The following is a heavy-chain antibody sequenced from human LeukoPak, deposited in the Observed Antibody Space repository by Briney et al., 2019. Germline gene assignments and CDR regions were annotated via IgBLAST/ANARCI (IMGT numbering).Heavy chain of an antibody. V-gene: IGHV5-10-1*01. CDR1: GYSFTSYW. J-gene: IGHJ4*02. D-gene: IGHD5-12*01. CDR2: IDPSNSYT. Sequence: GESLQISCTGSGYSFTSYWISWVRQMRGERLEWMGRIDPSNSYTNYSSFFQRYVTISADKSISTAYLQWSSLKASDTAMYYCARGGDIVATLPEFDYWGQGTLVTVSS. CDR3: ARGGDIVATLPEFDY.